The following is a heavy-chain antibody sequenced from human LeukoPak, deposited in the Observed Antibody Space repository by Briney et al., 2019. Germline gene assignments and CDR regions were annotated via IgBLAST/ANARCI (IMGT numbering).Heavy chain of an antibody. CDR1: AFTVSSSF. CDR3: ARTNNYAFDI. V-gene: IGHV3-53*01. CDR2: IYSNGNT. D-gene: IGHD5-24*01. Sequence: AASAFTVSSSFMSWVRQAPGKGLEWVSIIYSNGNTHYADSVRGRFTISRDNSMNTLYLQMNNLRAEDTAVYYCARTNNYAFDIWGLGTMVTASS. J-gene: IGHJ3*02.